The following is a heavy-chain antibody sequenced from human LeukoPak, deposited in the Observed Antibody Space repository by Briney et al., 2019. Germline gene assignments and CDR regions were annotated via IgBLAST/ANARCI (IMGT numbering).Heavy chain of an antibody. J-gene: IGHJ6*02. CDR1: GFTFSSYA. D-gene: IGHD3-3*01. V-gene: IGHV3-23*01. Sequence: GGSLRLSCAASGFTFSSYAMSWVRQAPGKGLEWVSAISGSGGSTYYADSVKGRFTISRDNSKNTLYVQMNSLRAEDTAVYYCAKDLLRFMDPHYYYGMDVWGQGTTVTVSS. CDR2: ISGSGGST. CDR3: AKDLLRFMDPHYYYGMDV.